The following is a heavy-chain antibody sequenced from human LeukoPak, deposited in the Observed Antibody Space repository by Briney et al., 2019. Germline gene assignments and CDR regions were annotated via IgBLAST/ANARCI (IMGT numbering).Heavy chain of an antibody. CDR2: ISSSSSYI. CDR3: ARDLDAYCGGDCLQVNWLFRPDDAFDI. D-gene: IGHD2-21*02. V-gene: IGHV3-21*01. Sequence: GGSLRLSCAASGFTFSSYSMNWVRQAPGKGLEWVPSISSSSSYIYYADSVKGRFTISRDNAKNSLYLQMNSLRAEDTAVYYCARDLDAYCGGDCLQVNWLFRPDDAFDIWGQGTMVTVSS. CDR1: GFTFSSYS. J-gene: IGHJ3*02.